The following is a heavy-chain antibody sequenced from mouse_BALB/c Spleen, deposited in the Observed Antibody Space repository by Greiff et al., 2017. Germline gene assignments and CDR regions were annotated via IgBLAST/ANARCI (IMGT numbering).Heavy chain of an antibody. CDR1: GFTFSSYA. V-gene: IGHV5-6-5*01. D-gene: IGHD2-3*01. CDR2: ISSGGST. J-gene: IGHJ4*01. CDR3: ARGHYDGYPYAMDY. Sequence: DVQLVESGGGLVKPGGSLKLSCAASGFTFSSYAMSWVRQTPEKRLEWVASISSGGSTYYPDSVKGRFTISRDNARNILYLQMSSLRSEDTAMYYCARGHYDGYPYAMDYWGQGTSVTVSS.